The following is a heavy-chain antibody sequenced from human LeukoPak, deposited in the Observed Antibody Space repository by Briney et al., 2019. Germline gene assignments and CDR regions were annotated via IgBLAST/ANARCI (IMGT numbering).Heavy chain of an antibody. CDR2: ISSSGSTI. V-gene: IGHV3-48*03. Sequence: GALRLSCAASGFTFSSYEMNWVRQAPGKGLEWVSYISSSGSTIYYADSVKGRFTISRDNAKNSLYLQMNSLRAEDTAVYYCAGFPVYYYDSSGHYYYMDVWGKGTTATISS. J-gene: IGHJ6*03. CDR3: AGFPVYYYDSSGHYYYMDV. CDR1: GFTFSSYE. D-gene: IGHD3-22*01.